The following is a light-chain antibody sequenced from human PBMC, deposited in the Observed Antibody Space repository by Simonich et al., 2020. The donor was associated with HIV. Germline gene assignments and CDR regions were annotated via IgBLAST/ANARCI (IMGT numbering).Light chain of an antibody. CDR3: CSYAGSSTLV. J-gene: IGLJ2*01. CDR1: SIDVGSYNL. V-gene: IGLV2-23*01. Sequence: QSALTQPASVSGSPGQSITISCTGTSIDVGSYNLVSWYQQHPGKAPKLMIYEGSKRPSGVSNRCSGSKSGNTASLTISGLQAEDEADYYCCSYAGSSTLVFGGGTKLTVL. CDR2: EGS.